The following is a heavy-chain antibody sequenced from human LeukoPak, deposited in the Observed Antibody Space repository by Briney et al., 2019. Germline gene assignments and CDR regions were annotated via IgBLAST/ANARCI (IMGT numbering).Heavy chain of an antibody. CDR1: GFTLSAFW. Sequence: GRSLRLSCAASGFTLSAFWMDWVRRVPGKGLGWVSRISADGSSFSYAASVKGRFTTSRGNAKNTVYLQMNSRRAEATAVYHCARGYGSSWFYFD. D-gene: IGHD6-13*01. V-gene: IGHV3-74*01. CDR2: ISADGSSF. CDR3: ARGYGSSWFYFD. J-gene: IGHJ3*01.